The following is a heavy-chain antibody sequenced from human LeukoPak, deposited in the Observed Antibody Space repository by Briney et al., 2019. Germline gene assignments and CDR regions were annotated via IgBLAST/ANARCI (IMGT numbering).Heavy chain of an antibody. D-gene: IGHD1-7*01. CDR2: IFYSGTT. Sequence: SETLSLTCIVSGGSISSSGYYWGWVRQPPGKGLEWVASIFYSGTTNYNPSLKSRLTISIDTSKKQFSLKLNSLTAADTAVYYCARHKGAGTTNYDGMDVWGQGTTVTVSS. CDR1: GGSISSSGYY. CDR3: ARHKGAGTTNYDGMDV. V-gene: IGHV4-39*01. J-gene: IGHJ6*02.